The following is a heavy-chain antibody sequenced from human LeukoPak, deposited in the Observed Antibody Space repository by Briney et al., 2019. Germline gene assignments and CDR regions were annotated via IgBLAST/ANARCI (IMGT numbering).Heavy chain of an antibody. CDR2: ISGYNGNT. CDR3: AREYSSGWYLDY. CDR1: GYTFTSYG. J-gene: IGHJ4*02. D-gene: IGHD6-19*01. Sequence: GASVKVSCKASGYTFTSYGISWVRQAPGQGLEWMGWISGYNGNTNYAQKFQGRVTMTRGTSTSTVYMELSSLRSEDTAVYYCAREYSSGWYLDYWGQGTLVTVSS. V-gene: IGHV1-18*01.